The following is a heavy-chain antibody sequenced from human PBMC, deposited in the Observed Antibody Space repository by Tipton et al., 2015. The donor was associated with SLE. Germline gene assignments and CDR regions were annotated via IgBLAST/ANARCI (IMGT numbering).Heavy chain of an antibody. J-gene: IGHJ3*01. Sequence: QLVQSGPEVKKPGESLAISCKASGYTFASYWIGWVRQMPGKALEWMAIIYPGDSDTRYSPSFQGQVTISADKSISTAYLHYNSLQASDTATYYCASQSHFSRGWPDAFDFWGQGTTVTVSS. CDR1: GYTFASYW. CDR3: ASQSHFSRGWPDAFDF. D-gene: IGHD6-19*01. CDR2: IYPGDSDT. V-gene: IGHV5-51*03.